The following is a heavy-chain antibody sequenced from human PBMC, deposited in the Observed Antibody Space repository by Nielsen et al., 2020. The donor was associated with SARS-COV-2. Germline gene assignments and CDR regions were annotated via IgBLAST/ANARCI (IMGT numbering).Heavy chain of an antibody. CDR3: ASRYCSSTSCYRSNGMDV. CDR2: ISAYNGNT. J-gene: IGHJ6*02. Sequence: WVRQAPGQGLEWMGWISAYNGNTNYAQKLQGRVTMTTDTSTSTAYMELRSLRSEDTAVYYCASRYCSSTSCYRSNGMDVWGQGTTVTVSS. V-gene: IGHV1-18*01. D-gene: IGHD2-2*01.